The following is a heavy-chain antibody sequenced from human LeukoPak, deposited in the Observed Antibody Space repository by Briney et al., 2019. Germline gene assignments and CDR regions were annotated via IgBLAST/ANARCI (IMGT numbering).Heavy chain of an antibody. D-gene: IGHD3-22*01. CDR1: GFTSGDYG. Sequence: GGSLRLSCTASGFTSGDYGMSWVRQAPGEGLEWVGFIRSKPYGGTTEYAASVTGRFTISRDDYESIAYLQMNSLKTEDTAVYYCTRGDYYDSSGYYLLFDYGGQGTLVTVSS. V-gene: IGHV3-49*04. J-gene: IGHJ4*02. CDR3: TRGDYYDSSGYYLLFDY. CDR2: IRSKPYGGTT.